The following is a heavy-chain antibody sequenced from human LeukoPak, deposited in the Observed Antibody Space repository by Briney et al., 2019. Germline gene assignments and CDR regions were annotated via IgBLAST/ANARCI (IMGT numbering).Heavy chain of an antibody. CDR1: SYTLTNYG. CDR2: TSAYNGNT. J-gene: IGHJ3*02. V-gene: IGHV1-18*01. CDR3: ARDQDPGAFDI. Sequence: ASVKVSCKASSYTLTNYGISWVRQAPGQGIEWMGWTSAYNGNTNYAQNLQGRVTMTTDTSTNTAYMELRSLRSDDTAVYYCARDQDPGAFDIWGQGTMVTVSS.